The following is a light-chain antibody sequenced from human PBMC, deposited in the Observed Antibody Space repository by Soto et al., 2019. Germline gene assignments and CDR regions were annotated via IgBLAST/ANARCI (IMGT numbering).Light chain of an antibody. CDR2: GAS. V-gene: IGKV3-15*01. CDR3: QQYGK. J-gene: IGKJ1*01. Sequence: EIVMTQSPSTLSVSPVERATLSCRASQSVSSNLAWYQQKPGQAPRLLIYGASTRATGIPARFSGSGSGTESTLTISSLQSEDFAVYYCQQYGKFGQGTKVDIK. CDR1: QSVSSN.